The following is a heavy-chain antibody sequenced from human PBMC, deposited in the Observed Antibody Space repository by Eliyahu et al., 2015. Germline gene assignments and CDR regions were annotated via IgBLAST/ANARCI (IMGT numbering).Heavy chain of an antibody. Sequence: EVQLVQSGAEVRKPGATVKISCKVSGYTFTDYYIHWVQQAPGRGLEWGGLVDPEXAETEYAERFQGRVTISADTSSDTAYLELSSLRSEDTARYYCTTDLVGVPVSGSRAFDYWGQGTLVTVSS. V-gene: IGHV1-69-2*01. CDR1: GYTFTDYY. J-gene: IGHJ4*02. CDR2: VDPEXAET. CDR3: TTDLVGVPVSGSRAFDY. D-gene: IGHD6-19*01.